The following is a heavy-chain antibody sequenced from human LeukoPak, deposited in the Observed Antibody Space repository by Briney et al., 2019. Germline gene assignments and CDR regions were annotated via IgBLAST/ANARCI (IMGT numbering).Heavy chain of an antibody. CDR3: ARDRGGRTGYAWGDFDF. D-gene: IGHD5-12*01. J-gene: IGHJ4*02. V-gene: IGHV4-38-2*02. CDR1: SYSISSGYY. Sequence: SETLSLTCAVSSYSISSGYYWDWIRQPPGKGLEWIGTIFYSGRAYYNPSLKSRVTMSVDTSKNHFSLKLTSVTAADPAVYFCARDRGGRTGYAWGDFDFWGQGTLVTVSS. CDR2: IFYSGRA.